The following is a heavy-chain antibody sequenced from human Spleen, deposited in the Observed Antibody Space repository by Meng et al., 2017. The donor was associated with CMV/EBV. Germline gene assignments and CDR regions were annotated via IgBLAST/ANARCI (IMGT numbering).Heavy chain of an antibody. CDR1: GGSFSGYY. CDR3: ARAAGYYYGSGSYYTLPTFDY. D-gene: IGHD3-10*01. CDR2: INHSGST. V-gene: IGHV4-34*01. J-gene: IGHJ4*02. Sequence: SETLSLTCAVYGGSFSGYYWSWIRQPPGKGLEWIGEINHSGSTNYNPSLKSRVTISVDTSKNQFSLKLSSVTAADTAVYYCARAAGYYYGSGSYYTLPTFDYWGQGTLVTVSS.